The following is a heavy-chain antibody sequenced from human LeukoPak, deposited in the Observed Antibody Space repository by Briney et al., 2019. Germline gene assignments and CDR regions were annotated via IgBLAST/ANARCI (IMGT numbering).Heavy chain of an antibody. Sequence: ASVKVSCKASGYTFTSYDINWVRQATGQGLEWMGWMNPNSGYTGYAQKFQGRVTMTRNTSISTAYMELSSLRSEDTAVYYCARVSRYYDSSGFHMDYYYYMDVWGKGTTVTVSS. CDR1: GYTFTSYD. D-gene: IGHD3-22*01. CDR3: ARVSRYYDSSGFHMDYYYYMDV. CDR2: MNPNSGYT. J-gene: IGHJ6*03. V-gene: IGHV1-8*01.